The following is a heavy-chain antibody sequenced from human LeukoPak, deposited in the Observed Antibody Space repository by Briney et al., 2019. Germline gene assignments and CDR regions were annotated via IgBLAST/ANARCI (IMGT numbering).Heavy chain of an antibody. CDR2: IYYSGST. J-gene: IGHJ6*02. CDR1: GGSISSYY. D-gene: IGHD5-12*01. CDR3: ARATNGMDV. V-gene: IGHV4-59*01. Sequence: KASETLSLTCTVSGGSISSYYWSWVRQPPGKGLEWIGYIYYSGSTNYIPSLKSRFTISVDTSKNQFSLKLSSVTAADTAVYYFARATNGMDVWGQGTTVTVSS.